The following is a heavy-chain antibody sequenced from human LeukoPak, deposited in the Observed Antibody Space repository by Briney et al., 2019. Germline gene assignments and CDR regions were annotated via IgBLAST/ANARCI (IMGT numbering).Heavy chain of an antibody. D-gene: IGHD1-1*01. CDR1: GGSFSGYY. CDR3: ARQGTSGIDFFDY. CDR2: INHSGST. J-gene: IGHJ4*02. V-gene: IGHV4-34*01. Sequence: SETLSLTCAVYGGSFSGYYWSWIRQPPGKGLEWIGEINHSGSTNYNPSLKSRVTISVDTSKNQFSLKLSSVTAADTAVYYCARQGTSGIDFFDYWGQGTLVTVSS.